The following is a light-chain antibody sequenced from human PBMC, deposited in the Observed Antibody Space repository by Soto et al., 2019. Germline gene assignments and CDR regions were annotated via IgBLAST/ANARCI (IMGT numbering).Light chain of an antibody. V-gene: IGKV1-5*03. J-gene: IGKJ1*01. Sequence: DMQMTQSPSTVSGSVGDRVTITCRASQTISIWLAWYQQKPGKAPKLLIYKASTLKSGVPSRFSGSGSGTEFTLTISSLQPDDFATYYCQHYNSYSEAFGQGTKVDIK. CDR1: QTISIW. CDR3: QHYNSYSEA. CDR2: KAS.